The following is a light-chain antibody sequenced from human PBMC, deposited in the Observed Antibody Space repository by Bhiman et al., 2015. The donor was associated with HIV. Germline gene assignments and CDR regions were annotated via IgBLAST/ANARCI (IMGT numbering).Light chain of an antibody. CDR1: NIGSKS. Sequence: GPGKTARITCGGNNIGSKSVHWYQQKPGQAPVLVIYYDSDRPSGIPERFSGSNSGNTATLTISRVEAGDEADYFCQVWDSTSGYFGTGTKVTVL. J-gene: IGLJ1*01. CDR3: QVWDSTSGY. CDR2: YDS. V-gene: IGLV3-21*04.